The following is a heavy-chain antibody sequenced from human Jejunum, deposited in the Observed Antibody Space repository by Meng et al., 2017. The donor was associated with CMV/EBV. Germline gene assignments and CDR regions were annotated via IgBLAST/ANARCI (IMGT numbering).Heavy chain of an antibody. D-gene: IGHD1-26*01. V-gene: IGHV4-4*07. CDR3: ARGPGASTREGFDY. CDR2: FYSSDTY. Sequence: QVQLQESGPVLVKASETLSLTCTVSGGSVNNYYWSWIRQSAGKGLEWIGRFYSSDTYNYHPSLDSRVTMSLDTSKNQFSLNLRSVTAADTATYYCARGPGASTREGFDYWGLGTLVTVSS. J-gene: IGHJ4*02. CDR1: GGSVNNYY.